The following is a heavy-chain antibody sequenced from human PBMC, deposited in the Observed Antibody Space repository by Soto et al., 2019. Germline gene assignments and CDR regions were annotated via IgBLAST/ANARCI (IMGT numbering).Heavy chain of an antibody. CDR2: IERDDDDK. V-gene: IGHV2-70*13. CDR1: VFSLTSPGMC. D-gene: IGHD1-20*01. J-gene: IGHJ6*02. Sequence: SGPTREPTETLTLTCTFSVFSLTSPGMCVSWIRQPPGKALEWLALIERDDDDKYYSTSLKTRLTISKDTRKNQVVLTMANMDPADTGTYYCARSIRGPRRFNGMDVWGQGTTVTVSS. CDR3: ARSIRGPRRFNGMDV.